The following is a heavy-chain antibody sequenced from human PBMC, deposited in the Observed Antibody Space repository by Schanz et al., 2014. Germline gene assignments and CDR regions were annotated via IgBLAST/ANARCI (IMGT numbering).Heavy chain of an antibody. CDR1: GFSFSDHA. V-gene: IGHV3-23*04. Sequence: EVELVESGGGLVQPGGSLRLSCAASGFSFSDHAMDWVRQAAGKGLEWVSIISGSGGNTYYADAVRGRFTISRDNSKTTVYLQMNSLRAEDTAVYYCARIGGSVFDYWAQGTLVTVSS. CDR3: ARIGGSVFDY. CDR2: ISGSGGNT. J-gene: IGHJ4*02. D-gene: IGHD3-10*01.